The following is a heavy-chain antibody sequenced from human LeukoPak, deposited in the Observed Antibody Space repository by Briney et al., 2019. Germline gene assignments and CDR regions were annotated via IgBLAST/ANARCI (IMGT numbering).Heavy chain of an antibody. D-gene: IGHD5-18*01. J-gene: IGHJ4*02. CDR2: IKQDGSEK. CDR3: ARGARDTAMVRGNYFDY. V-gene: IGHV3-7*03. Sequence: GGSLRLSCAAFGFTFSSYWMSWVRQAPGKGLEWVANIKQDGSEKYYVGSVKGRFTISRDNAKNSLYLQMNSLRAEDTAVYYCARGARDTAMVRGNYFDYWGQGTLVTVSS. CDR1: GFTFSSYW.